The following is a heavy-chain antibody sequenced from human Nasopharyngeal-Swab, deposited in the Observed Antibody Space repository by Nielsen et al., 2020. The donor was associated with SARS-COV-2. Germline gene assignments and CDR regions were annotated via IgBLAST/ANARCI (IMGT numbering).Heavy chain of an antibody. Sequence: GESLKISCAASGFTFSSFGMHWVRQAPGKGLEWVAFIAHDARNDNYGDSVKGRVSIPRDSSKNTLYLQMDSLRGEDTAIYYCARPLSRDSTWTTEDNWFDHWGQGTLVTVSS. D-gene: IGHD6-13*01. V-gene: IGHV3-30*03. CDR3: ARPLSRDSTWTTEDNWFDH. CDR2: IAHDARND. J-gene: IGHJ5*02. CDR1: GFTFSSFG.